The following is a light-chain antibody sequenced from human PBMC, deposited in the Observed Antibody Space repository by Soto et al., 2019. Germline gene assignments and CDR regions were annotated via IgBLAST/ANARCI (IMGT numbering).Light chain of an antibody. V-gene: IGLV2-14*01. Sequence: QSALTQPASVSGSPGQSITISCTGTSSDVGGYNYVSWYQQHPGKAPKLMIYDVSNRPSGVSNRFSGSKSGNTASLTISWLQAEDEADYYCSSYTGSTTYVFGIGTKVTVL. CDR2: DVS. J-gene: IGLJ1*01. CDR3: SSYTGSTTYV. CDR1: SSDVGGYNY.